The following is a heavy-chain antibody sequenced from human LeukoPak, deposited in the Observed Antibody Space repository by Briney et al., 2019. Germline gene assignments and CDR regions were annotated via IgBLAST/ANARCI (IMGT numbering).Heavy chain of an antibody. J-gene: IGHJ6*02. CDR1: GYTFTSYV. V-gene: IGHV1-18*01. D-gene: IGHD3-9*01. CDR3: ARDLGERYYDIFVGYYMPGSSYYYYYGMDV. Sequence: ASVKVSSKPSGYTFTSYVTSWVRPAPGQGVERMGWICAYNGNTNYAQKLQGRVTMTTETSTRTAYMGLRRLRDDDTAVCYCARDLGERYYDIFVGYYMPGSSYYYYYGMDVWGQGTTVTVSS. CDR2: ICAYNGNT.